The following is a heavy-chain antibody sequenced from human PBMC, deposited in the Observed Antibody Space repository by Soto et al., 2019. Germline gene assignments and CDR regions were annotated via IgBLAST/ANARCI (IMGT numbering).Heavy chain of an antibody. Sequence: EVQLLESGGGLVQPGGSLRLSCAASGFTFNSSAMSWVRQAPGKGLEWVSAISGTGGSTYYADSVKGRFTISRDNSKNTLFLQTNSLSAEYTAVYSCAKYVHYNSRTDYFAYWGQGTLVTVSS. CDR1: GFTFNSSA. CDR2: ISGTGGST. CDR3: AKYVHYNSRTDYFAY. D-gene: IGHD6-13*01. J-gene: IGHJ4*02. V-gene: IGHV3-23*01.